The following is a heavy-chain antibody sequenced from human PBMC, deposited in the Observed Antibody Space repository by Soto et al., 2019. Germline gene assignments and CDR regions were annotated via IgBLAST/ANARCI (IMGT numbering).Heavy chain of an antibody. J-gene: IGHJ6*02. D-gene: IGHD3-10*01. CDR3: ANGGGYYYYGMDV. CDR2: ISGSGGST. CDR1: GFTFSSYA. Sequence: EVQLLESGGGLVQPGGSLRLSCAASGFTFSSYAMSWVRQAPGKGLEWVSAISGSGGSTYYADSVKGRFTISRDNSKNTLSLQMNSLRAEDTAVYYCANGGGYYYYGMDVWGQGTTVTVSS. V-gene: IGHV3-23*01.